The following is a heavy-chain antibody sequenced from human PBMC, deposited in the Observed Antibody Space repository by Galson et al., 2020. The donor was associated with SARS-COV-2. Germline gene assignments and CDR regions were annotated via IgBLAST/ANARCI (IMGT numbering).Heavy chain of an antibody. V-gene: IGHV3-21*01. D-gene: IGHD6-19*01. CDR1: GFTFSSYS. CDR2: ISSSSSYI. J-gene: IGHJ5*02. Sequence: GGSLRLSCAASGFTFSSYSMNWVRQAPGKGLEWVSSISSSSSYIYYADSVKGRFTIPRDNAKNSLYLQMNSLRAEDTAVYFCAREVAGMHKWLEPWCQGILVTVGS. CDR3: AREVAGMHKWLEP.